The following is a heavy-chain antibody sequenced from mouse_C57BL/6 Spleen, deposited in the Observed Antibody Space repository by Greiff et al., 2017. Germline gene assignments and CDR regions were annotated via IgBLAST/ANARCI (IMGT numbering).Heavy chain of an antibody. CDR1: GYTFTRYW. D-gene: IGHD3-1*01. J-gene: IGHJ4*01. CDR2: IHPNSGST. V-gene: IGHV1-64*01. Sequence: VQLQQPGAELVKPGASVKLSCKASGYTFTRYWMHWVKQRPGQGLEWIGMIHPNSGSTNYNEKFKSKATLTVDKSSSTAYMQLSSLTSEDSAVYYCASSSYYAMDYWGQGTSVTVSS. CDR3: ASSSYYAMDY.